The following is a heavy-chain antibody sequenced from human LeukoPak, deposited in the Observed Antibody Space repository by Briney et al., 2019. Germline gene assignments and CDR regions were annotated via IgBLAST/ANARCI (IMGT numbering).Heavy chain of an antibody. V-gene: IGHV4-4*07. CDR1: GGSISSYY. D-gene: IGHD3-10*01. J-gene: IGHJ4*02. CDR3: ARAGITMVRGVILTAYFDY. CDR2: IYTSGST. Sequence: PSETLSLTCTVSGGSISSYYWSWIRQPAGKGLEWIGRIYTSGSTNYNPSLKSRVTMSVDTSKNRFSLKLSSVTAADTAVYYCARAGITMVRGVILTAYFDYWGQGTLVTVSS.